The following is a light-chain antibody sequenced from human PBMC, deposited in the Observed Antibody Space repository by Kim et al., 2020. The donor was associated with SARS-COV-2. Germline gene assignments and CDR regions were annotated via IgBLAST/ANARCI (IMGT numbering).Light chain of an antibody. CDR3: QQYNNWPPST. CDR2: GAS. V-gene: IGKV3-15*01. CDR1: QSVSTN. J-gene: IGKJ5*01. Sequence: SPGERATLSCRATQSVSTNLAWYQQRPGQAPRLLIYGASTKATDIPARFSGSGSGTEFTLTISSLQFEDFAIYYCQQYNNWPPSTFGQGTRLEIK.